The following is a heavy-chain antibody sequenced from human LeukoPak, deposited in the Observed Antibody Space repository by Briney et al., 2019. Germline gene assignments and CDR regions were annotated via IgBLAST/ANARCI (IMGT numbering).Heavy chain of an antibody. CDR2: INHSGST. CDR1: GGSFSGYY. J-gene: IGHJ4*02. Sequence: RPSETLSLTCAVYGGSFSGYYWSWIRQPPGKGLEWIGEINHSGSTNYNPSLKSRVTISVDTSKNQFSLKLSSVTAADTAVYYCARRYRYYFDYWGQGTLVTVSS. D-gene: IGHD3-16*02. V-gene: IGHV4-34*01. CDR3: ARRYRYYFDY.